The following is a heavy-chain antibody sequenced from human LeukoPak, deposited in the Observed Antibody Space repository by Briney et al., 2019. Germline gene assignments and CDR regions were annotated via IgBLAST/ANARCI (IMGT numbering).Heavy chain of an antibody. J-gene: IGHJ4*02. CDR3: AGDPIFGVVTTFDY. D-gene: IGHD3-3*01. CDR1: GFTVSSNY. Sequence: GGSLRLSCAASGFTVSSNYMSWVRQAPGKGLEWVSGINWNGGSTGYADSVKGRFTISRDNAKNSLYLQMNSLRAEDTALYYCAGDPIFGVVTTFDYWGQGTLVTVSS. CDR2: INWNGGST. V-gene: IGHV3-20*04.